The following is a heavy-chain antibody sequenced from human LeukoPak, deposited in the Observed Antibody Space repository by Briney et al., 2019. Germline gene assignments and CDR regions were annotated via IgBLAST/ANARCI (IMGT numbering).Heavy chain of an antibody. CDR3: ARGAKRITIFGVVITPPWYFDY. D-gene: IGHD3-3*01. Sequence: PSETLSLTCTVSGGSNSSGDYYWSWIRQPPGKGLEWIGYIYYSGSTYYNPSLKSRVTISVDTSKNQFSLKLSSVTAADTAVYYCARGAKRITIFGVVITPPWYFDYWGQGTLVTVSS. CDR1: GGSNSSGDYY. V-gene: IGHV4-30-4*08. CDR2: IYYSGST. J-gene: IGHJ4*02.